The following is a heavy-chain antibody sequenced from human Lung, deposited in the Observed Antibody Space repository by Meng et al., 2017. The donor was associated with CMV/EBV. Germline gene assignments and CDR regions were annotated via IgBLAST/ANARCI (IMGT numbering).Heavy chain of an antibody. CDR2: ISSTASTI. Sequence: GEXXTISCAASGFSFSIYSMNWVRQAPGKGLEWISYISSTASTIYYADSVEGRFTISRDDAENSLYLQMNSLRVEDTAVYYCVRDSLADEFDPWGQGTLVTVSS. V-gene: IGHV3-48*04. CDR1: GFSFSIYS. J-gene: IGHJ5*02. CDR3: VRDSLADEFDP.